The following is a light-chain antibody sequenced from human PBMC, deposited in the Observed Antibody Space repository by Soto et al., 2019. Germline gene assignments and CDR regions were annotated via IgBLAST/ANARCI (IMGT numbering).Light chain of an antibody. CDR1: ESLSTY. Sequence: EIVMTQSPATLSVSPGERVTLSCRASESLSTYLAWYQQKPGQAPRLLIYGASTKATGIPARFSGSGSATDFTLTISSLQSEEFAVYYCQSYNEWPFTFGQGTKLEI. V-gene: IGKV3-15*01. J-gene: IGKJ2*01. CDR2: GAS. CDR3: QSYNEWPFT.